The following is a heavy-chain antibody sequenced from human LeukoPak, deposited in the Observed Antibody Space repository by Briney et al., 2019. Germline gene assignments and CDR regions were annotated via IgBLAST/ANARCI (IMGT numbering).Heavy chain of an antibody. CDR3: ARTSGRYFEY. CDR2: IGGSGSPI. Sequence: GGSLRLSCAASGFTFSDYGMRWVRQAPGKGLEWVSAIGGSGSPIYYADSVKGRFTVSRDNSKNTLFLQMNSPRVEDTAVYYCARTSGRYFEYWGQGTLVTVSS. D-gene: IGHD5-12*01. CDR1: GFTFSDYG. V-gene: IGHV3-23*01. J-gene: IGHJ4*02.